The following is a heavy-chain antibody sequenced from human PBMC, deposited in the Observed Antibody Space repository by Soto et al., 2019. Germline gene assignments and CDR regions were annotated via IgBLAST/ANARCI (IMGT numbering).Heavy chain of an antibody. Sequence: PSETLSLTCTVSGGFMTNYYWNWIRQTPGKAPEWIAYIYYNGITNYNPSLKSRVTISVDTPTNQFSLKLNSVTAADTAMYYCARGRGGYYFYDYWGQGALATVS. V-gene: IGHV4-59*01. CDR2: IYYNGIT. J-gene: IGHJ4*02. D-gene: IGHD1-26*01. CDR3: ARGRGGYYFYDY. CDR1: GGFMTNYY.